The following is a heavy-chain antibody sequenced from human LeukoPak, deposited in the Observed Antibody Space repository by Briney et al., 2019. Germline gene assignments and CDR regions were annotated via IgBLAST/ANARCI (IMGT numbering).Heavy chain of an antibody. J-gene: IGHJ4*02. D-gene: IGHD1-26*01. V-gene: IGHV4-34*01. Sequence: SETLSLTCAVYGGSFSGYYWSWIRQPPGKGLEWIGEINHSGSTNYNPSLKSRVTISVDTSKNQFSLKLSSVTVADTAAYYCARLGDSYSGSYFLIRHWGQGTLVTVSS. CDR3: ARLGDSYSGSYFLIRH. CDR1: GGSFSGYY. CDR2: INHSGST.